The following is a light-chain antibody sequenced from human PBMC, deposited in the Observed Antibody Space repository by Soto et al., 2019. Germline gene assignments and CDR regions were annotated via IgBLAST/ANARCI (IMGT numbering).Light chain of an antibody. Sequence: QAVLTQPPSASGTPGQRVTISCSGSSSNIGSNYVYWYQQLPGTAPKLLIYTDNQRPSGVPDRFSGSKSDTSASLAISGLRSEDEADFYCAAWDDSLSGYVFGTGTKVTVL. CDR1: SSNIGSNY. CDR3: AAWDDSLSGYV. CDR2: TDN. V-gene: IGLV1-47*02. J-gene: IGLJ1*01.